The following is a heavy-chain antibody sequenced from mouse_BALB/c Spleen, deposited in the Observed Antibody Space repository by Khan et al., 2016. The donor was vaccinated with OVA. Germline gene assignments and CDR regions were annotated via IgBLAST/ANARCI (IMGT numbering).Heavy chain of an antibody. CDR3: ARGNYYGSSSWFAY. CDR2: INPNNGYT. J-gene: IGHJ3*01. Sequence: VQLQQPGPELVKPGASVKISCKTSGYTFTEYTMHWVKESHGKSLEWIGGINPNNGYTTYNQKFKGKATLTADKSSSTAYMELRSLTSEDSAVYYCARGNYYGSSSWFAYWGQGTLVTVSA. D-gene: IGHD1-1*01. V-gene: IGHV1-18*01. CDR1: GYTFTEYT.